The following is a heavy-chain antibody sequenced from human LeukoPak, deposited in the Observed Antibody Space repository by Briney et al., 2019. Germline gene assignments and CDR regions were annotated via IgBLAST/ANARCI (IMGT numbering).Heavy chain of an antibody. CDR1: GFTFTSSA. CDR2: IVVGSGNT. V-gene: IGHV1-58*01. Sequence: GASVTVSCKASGFTFTSSAVQWVRQARGQRLEWIGWIVVGSGNTNYAQKFQERVTITRDMFTSTAYMELSSLRSEDTAVYYCAADVNRYYYGMDVWGRGTTVTVSS. J-gene: IGHJ6*02. CDR3: AADVNRYYYGMDV.